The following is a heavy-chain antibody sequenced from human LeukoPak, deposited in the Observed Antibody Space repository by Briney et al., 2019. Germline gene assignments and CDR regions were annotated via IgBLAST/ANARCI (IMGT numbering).Heavy chain of an antibody. D-gene: IGHD2/OR15-2a*01. Sequence: GESLKISCEISRYTFTTFWIGWVRQMPGKGLEWVGIIFPPDSNTKYSPSFQDLVTISADKSINTAYLQWNSLQASDTAIYYCARLALYPGKFSFDYWGQGTLVTVSS. J-gene: IGHJ4*02. CDR3: ARLALYPGKFSFDY. CDR1: RYTFTTFW. V-gene: IGHV5-51*01. CDR2: IFPPDSNT.